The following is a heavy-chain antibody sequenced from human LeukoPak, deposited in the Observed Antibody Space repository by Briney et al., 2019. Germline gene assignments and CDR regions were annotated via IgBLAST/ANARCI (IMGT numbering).Heavy chain of an antibody. CDR2: IYHSGST. V-gene: IGHV4-30-2*01. CDR3: ARTRSAFDI. Sequence: SETLSLTCTVAGGSISSGGYYWSWIRQPPGKGLEWIGYIYHSGSTYYNPSLKSRVTISVDRSKNQFSLKLSSVTAADTAVYYCARTRSAFDIWGQGTMVTVSS. J-gene: IGHJ3*02. CDR1: GGSISSGGYY.